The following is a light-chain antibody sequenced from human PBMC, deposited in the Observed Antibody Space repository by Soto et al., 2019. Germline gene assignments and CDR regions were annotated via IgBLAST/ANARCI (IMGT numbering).Light chain of an antibody. CDR3: QQYHSYSPYT. Sequence: DIQMTQSPSTLSASVGDRVTITCRASQNIYRWLAGYQQKPGKAPKLLIYDASTLQGGVPSRFGGSVSGTEFTLTNTSLQPDDFATYYCQQYHSYSPYTFGQGTNLESK. J-gene: IGKJ2*01. V-gene: IGKV1-5*01. CDR1: QNIYRW. CDR2: DAS.